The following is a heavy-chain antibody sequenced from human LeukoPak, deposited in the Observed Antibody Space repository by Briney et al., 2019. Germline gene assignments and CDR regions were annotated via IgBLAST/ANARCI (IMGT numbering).Heavy chain of an antibody. CDR2: ISGSGGGT. CDR3: ARAGRDGYPYYFDY. CDR1: GFTFTTYA. V-gene: IGHV3-23*01. J-gene: IGHJ4*02. D-gene: IGHD5-24*01. Sequence: GGSLRLSCAASGFTFTTYAMSWARQAPGKGLEWVSTISGSGGGTYFADSVKGRFTISRDNSRNTLYLQMNNLRAEDTAVYYCARAGRDGYPYYFDYWGQGTLVTVSS.